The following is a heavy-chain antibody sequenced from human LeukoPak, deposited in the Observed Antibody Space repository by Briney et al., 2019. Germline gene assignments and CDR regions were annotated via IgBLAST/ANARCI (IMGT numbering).Heavy chain of an antibody. Sequence: GGSLRLSCAASGFTFSDYTMNWVRQAPGKGLEWLSYIGSSGAVIQYADSVKGRFTVSRDNAQKALYLQMDSLRAEDTALYFCAKDAWRRVFYYGMDVWGQGTTVAVSS. D-gene: IGHD5-12*01. V-gene: IGHV3-21*05. CDR3: AKDAWRRVFYYGMDV. J-gene: IGHJ6*02. CDR2: IGSSGAVI. CDR1: GFTFSDYT.